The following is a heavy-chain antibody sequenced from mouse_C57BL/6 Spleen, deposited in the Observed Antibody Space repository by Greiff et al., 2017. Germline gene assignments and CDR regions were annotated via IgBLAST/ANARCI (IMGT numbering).Heavy chain of an antibody. V-gene: IGHV1-64*01. J-gene: IGHJ3*01. CDR3: AREGDLWLRRAWFAY. D-gene: IGHD2-2*01. CDR2: IHPNSGST. Sequence: QVQLKQPGAELVKPGASVKLSCKASGYTFTSYWMHWVKQRPGQGLEWIGMIHPNSGSTNYNEKFKSKATLTVDKSSSTAYMQLSSLTSEDSAVYYCAREGDLWLRRAWFAYWGQGTLVTVSA. CDR1: GYTFTSYW.